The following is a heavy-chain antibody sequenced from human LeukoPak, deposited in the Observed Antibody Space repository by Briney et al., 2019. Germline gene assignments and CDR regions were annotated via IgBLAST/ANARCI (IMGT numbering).Heavy chain of an antibody. V-gene: IGHV4-38-2*01. D-gene: IGHD2-2*01. Sequence: SETLSLTCAVSGYSISSGYHWGWIRQPPGKGLEWIGSIYHSGTTYYNPPLKSRVTISVDTSKNQFSLKLSSVTAADTAVYCCARHASSKVVPAAMGPYYFYYMDVWGKGTTVTVSS. CDR1: GYSISSGYH. J-gene: IGHJ6*03. CDR3: ARHASSKVVPAAMGPYYFYYMDV. CDR2: IYHSGTT.